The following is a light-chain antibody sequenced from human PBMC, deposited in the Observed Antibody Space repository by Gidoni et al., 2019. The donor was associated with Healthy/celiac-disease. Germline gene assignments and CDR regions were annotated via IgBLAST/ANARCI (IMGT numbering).Light chain of an antibody. V-gene: IGKV2-30*01. CDR2: QVS. Sequence: EDEMNQSARSRPVTLGQPASIYCRSRQSLVDSDGHTYLHWFQQRPGQSPRRLIYQVSNRDSGVPDRFSRSGSGTDFSLKISRVAAEDVGVYYCMLGTHWPPGTFGQGPKVEIK. CDR3: MLGTHWPPGT. J-gene: IGKJ1*01. CDR1: QSLVDSDGHTY.